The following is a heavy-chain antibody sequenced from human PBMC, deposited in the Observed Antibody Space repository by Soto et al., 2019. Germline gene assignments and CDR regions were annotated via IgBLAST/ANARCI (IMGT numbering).Heavy chain of an antibody. CDR2: TYYSRST. Sequence: SETLSIRHTVSGGSMIAYYWTWMRQPPGKGLQWIGYTYYSRSTTYNPSLKSRVTISVGSAQNKFSLELDSVTPAETAVYYCARGLSFKRYYCGAGSYAPHDYPGQGTLVTVSS. D-gene: IGHD3-10*01. V-gene: IGHV4-59*01. CDR3: ARGLSFKRYYCGAGSYAPHDY. CDR1: GGSMIAYY. J-gene: IGHJ4*02.